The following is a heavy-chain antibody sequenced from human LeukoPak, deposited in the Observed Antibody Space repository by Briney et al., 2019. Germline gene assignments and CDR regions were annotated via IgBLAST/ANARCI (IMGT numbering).Heavy chain of an antibody. D-gene: IGHD1-1*01. CDR2: IYYSGST. J-gene: IGHJ4*02. V-gene: IGHV4-39*07. CDR3: ARERSADGVRLERRLADY. Sequence: SETLSLTCTVSGGSISSSSYYWGWIRQPPGKGLEWIGSIYYSGSTYYNPSLKSRVTISVDTSKNQFSLKLSSVTAADTAVYYCARERSADGVRLERRLADYWGQGTLVTVSS. CDR1: GGSISSSSYY.